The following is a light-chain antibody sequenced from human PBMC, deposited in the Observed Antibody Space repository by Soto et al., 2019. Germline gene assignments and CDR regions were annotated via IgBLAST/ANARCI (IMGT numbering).Light chain of an antibody. CDR1: SGDVGSYTL. CDR2: EVT. Sequence: QSALTQPASVSGSPGQSITIPCTGTSGDVGSYTLVSWYQQHPGKAPKLLIYEVTERPSGVSNRFSGSKSGSTASLTISGLQPDDEADYYCCSYAGNSEVFGTGTKVTVL. CDR3: CSYAGNSEV. V-gene: IGLV2-23*02. J-gene: IGLJ1*01.